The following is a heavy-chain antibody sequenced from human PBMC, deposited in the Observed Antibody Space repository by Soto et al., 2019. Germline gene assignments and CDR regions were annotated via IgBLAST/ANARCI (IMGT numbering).Heavy chain of an antibody. CDR2: IYWDDYK. Sequence: QITLKESGPTLVKPTQTLTLTCTFSGFSLSTTEEGVGWIRQPPGKAPEWLALIYWDDYKRYIPSLKTRLTITKDTSKNQVVLTVTHVDPVDTATYYCARVSCFGADCYPNPYFDSWGQGILVTVSS. D-gene: IGHD2-21*02. V-gene: IGHV2-5*02. CDR3: ARVSCFGADCYPNPYFDS. CDR1: GFSLSTTEEG. J-gene: IGHJ4*02.